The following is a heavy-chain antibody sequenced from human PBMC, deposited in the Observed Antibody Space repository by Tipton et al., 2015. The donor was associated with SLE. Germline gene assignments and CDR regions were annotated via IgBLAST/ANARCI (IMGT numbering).Heavy chain of an antibody. CDR1: GGSISSHY. CDR3: ARAQEDIVVVPAAPSGYYGMDV. CDR2: IYYSGGT. Sequence: TLSLTCTVSGGSISSHYWSWIRQPPGKGLEWIGYIYYSGGTNYNPSLKSRVTISVDTSKNQFSLKLSSVTAADTAVYYCARAQEDIVVVPAAPSGYYGMDVWGQGTTVTVSS. J-gene: IGHJ6*02. V-gene: IGHV4-59*11. D-gene: IGHD2-2*01.